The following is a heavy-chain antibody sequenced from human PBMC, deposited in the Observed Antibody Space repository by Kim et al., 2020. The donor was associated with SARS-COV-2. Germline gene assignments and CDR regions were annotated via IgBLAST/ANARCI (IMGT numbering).Heavy chain of an antibody. V-gene: IGHV3-11*03. CDR3: ASYYDILTTPYYYGMDV. J-gene: IGHJ6*02. D-gene: IGHD3-9*01. Sequence: VKGRFPISRDNAKNSLYLQMNSLRAEDTAVYYCASYYDILTTPYYYGMDVWGQGTTVTVSS.